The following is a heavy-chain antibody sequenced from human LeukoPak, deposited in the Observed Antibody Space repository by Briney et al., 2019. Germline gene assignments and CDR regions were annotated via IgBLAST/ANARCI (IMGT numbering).Heavy chain of an antibody. V-gene: IGHV4-59*01. CDR1: GGSISSYY. CDR3: ARGETMVRGGYWFDP. D-gene: IGHD3-10*01. CDR2: IYYSGST. J-gene: IGHJ5*02. Sequence: SETLSLTCTVSGGSISSYYWSWIRQPPGKGLEWIGYIYYSGSTNYNPSLKSRVTISVDMSKNQFSLKLSSVTAADTAVYYCARGETMVRGGYWFDPWGQGTLVTVSS.